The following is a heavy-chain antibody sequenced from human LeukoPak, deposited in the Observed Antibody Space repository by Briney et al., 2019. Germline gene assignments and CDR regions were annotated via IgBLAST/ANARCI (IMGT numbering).Heavy chain of an antibody. D-gene: IGHD5-12*01. CDR1: GGSISSYY. V-gene: IGHV4-59*01. J-gene: IGHJ4*02. CDR2: IYYSGST. CDR3: ARGLKWPDY. Sequence: SETPSLTCTVSGGSISSYYWSWIRQPPGKGLEWIGYIYYSGSTNHNPSLKSRVTISVDTSKNQFSLKLSSVTAADTAVYYCARGLKWPDYWGQGTLVTVSS.